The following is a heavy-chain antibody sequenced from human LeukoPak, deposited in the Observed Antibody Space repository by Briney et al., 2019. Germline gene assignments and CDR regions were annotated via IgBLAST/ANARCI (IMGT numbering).Heavy chain of an antibody. V-gene: IGHV4-59*01. CDR2: IYYSGST. Sequence: NPSETLSLTCSVSGGSISPNYWGWIRQPPGKGLEWIGYIYYSGSTIYNPSLKSRVTISVDTSWNQFSLKVTSVTAADTAVYYCARGTSSGWYGFDFWGQGTLVTVSS. CDR1: GGSISPNY. CDR3: ARGTSSGWYGFDF. D-gene: IGHD6-19*01. J-gene: IGHJ4*02.